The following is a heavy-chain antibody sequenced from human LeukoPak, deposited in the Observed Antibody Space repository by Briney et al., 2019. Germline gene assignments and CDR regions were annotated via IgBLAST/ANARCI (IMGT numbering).Heavy chain of an antibody. D-gene: IGHD2-8*01. V-gene: IGHV4-34*01. CDR2: INHSETP. J-gene: IGHJ6*02. Sequence: SETLSLTCAVHGGSFSGYYWSWIRQPPGKGLEWIAEINHSETPNYNTSLKSRVTISVDTSKNQFSLKLSSVTAAATAVYYCARLCTSRRPTTTTRYYSYGMDVWGQGTTVTVSS. CDR1: GGSFSGYY. CDR3: ARLCTSRRPTTTTRYYSYGMDV.